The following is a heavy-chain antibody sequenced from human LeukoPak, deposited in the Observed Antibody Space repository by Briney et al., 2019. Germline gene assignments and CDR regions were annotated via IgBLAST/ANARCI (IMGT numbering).Heavy chain of an antibody. Sequence: PGGSLRLSCAASGFTFGSHAISWVRQAPGKGLEWVAVISYDGSNKYYADSVKGRFTISRDNSKNTLYLQMNSLRAEDTAVYYCAREAARPLPSGLDYWGQGTLVTVSS. J-gene: IGHJ4*02. D-gene: IGHD5-12*01. V-gene: IGHV3-30-3*01. CDR1: GFTFGSHA. CDR2: ISYDGSNK. CDR3: AREAARPLPSGLDY.